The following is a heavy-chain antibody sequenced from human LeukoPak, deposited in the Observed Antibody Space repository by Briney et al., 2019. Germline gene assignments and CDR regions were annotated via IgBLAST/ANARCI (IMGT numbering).Heavy chain of an antibody. CDR2: ISWNSGSI. V-gene: IGHV3-9*01. J-gene: IGHJ4*02. D-gene: IGHD3-9*01. Sequence: PGGSLRLSCAASGFTFDDYAMHWVRQAPGKSLEWVSGISWNSGSIGYADSVKGRLTISRDNAKNSLYLQMNSLRAEDTAVYYCASDILTGYYLPRDFDYWGQGTLVTVSS. CDR1: GFTFDDYA. CDR3: ASDILTGYYLPRDFDY.